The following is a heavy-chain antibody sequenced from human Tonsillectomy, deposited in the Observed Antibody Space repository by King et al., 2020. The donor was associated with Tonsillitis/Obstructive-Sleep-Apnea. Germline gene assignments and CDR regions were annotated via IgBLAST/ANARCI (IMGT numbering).Heavy chain of an antibody. CDR3: ARGFHTTVTTLLDAFDL. J-gene: IGHJ3*01. D-gene: IGHD4-17*01. CDR2: INPNSGGT. Sequence: QLVQSGAEVKKPGASVKVSCKASGYTFTDYYLHWGRQAPGQGLEWMGRINPNSGGTNYAQKFQGRVTMTRDTSITAASMDLTRLRADDTAVYYCARGFHTTVTTLLDAFDLWGQGTMVTVSS. CDR1: GYTFTDYY. V-gene: IGHV1-2*06.